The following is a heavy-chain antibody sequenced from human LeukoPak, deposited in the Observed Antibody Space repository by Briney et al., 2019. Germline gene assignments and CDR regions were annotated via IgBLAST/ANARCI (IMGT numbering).Heavy chain of an antibody. Sequence: PSETLSLTCTVSGGSISSGSYYWSWIRQPAGKGLEWIGRIYPSGSTDYNPSLKSRVTISVDTSKNQFSLKLSSVTAADTAVYYCARGRPPNWYYYDSSFWYRPELDYWGQGTLVTVSS. CDR1: GGSISSGSYY. J-gene: IGHJ4*02. CDR3: ARGRPPNWYYYDSSFWYRPELDY. D-gene: IGHD3-22*01. CDR2: IYPSGST. V-gene: IGHV4-61*02.